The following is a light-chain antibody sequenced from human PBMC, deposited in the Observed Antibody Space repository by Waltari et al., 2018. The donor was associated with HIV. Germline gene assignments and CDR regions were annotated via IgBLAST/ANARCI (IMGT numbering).Light chain of an antibody. J-gene: IGKJ4*01. V-gene: IGKV3-20*01. CDR3: QQYGSSPLT. CDR1: QSVRSNY. CDR2: GAS. Sequence: EIVLTQSPGTLSLSPGERATLSCRSSQSVRSNYLAWYQQKPGQAPRLLIYGASSRATGIPDRFSGSGPGTDFTLTISRLEPEDFVVYYCQQYGSSPLTFGGGTKVEIK.